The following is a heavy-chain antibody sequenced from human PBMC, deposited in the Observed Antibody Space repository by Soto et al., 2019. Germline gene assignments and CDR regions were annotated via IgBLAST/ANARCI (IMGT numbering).Heavy chain of an antibody. CDR3: AKDAQGIASAVGWFDP. V-gene: IGHV3-30*18. Sequence: QVQLVESGGGVVQPGRSLRLSCAASGFTFSSYGMHWVRQAPGKGLEWVAVISYDGSNKYYADSVKGRFTISRDNSKNTLYLQMNILRAEDTAVYYCAKDAQGIASAVGWFDPWGQGNLFTLSS. J-gene: IGHJ5*02. CDR2: ISYDGSNK. D-gene: IGHD6-13*01. CDR1: GFTFSSYG.